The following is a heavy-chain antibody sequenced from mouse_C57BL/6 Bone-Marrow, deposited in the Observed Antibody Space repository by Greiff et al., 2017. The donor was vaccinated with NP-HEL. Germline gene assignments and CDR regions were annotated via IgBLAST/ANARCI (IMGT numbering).Heavy chain of an antibody. CDR3: ARYYYGSSSFDY. CDR1: GYTFTSYL. J-gene: IGHJ2*01. D-gene: IGHD1-1*01. V-gene: IGHV1-72*01. Sequence: QVQLQQPGAELVKPGASVKLSCKASGYTFTSYLMHWVKQRPGRGLEWIGRIDPNSGGTKYNEKFKSKATLTIDKPSSTAYMQLNSLTSDDSAVYDGARYYYGSSSFDYWGQGTTLTVSS. CDR2: IDPNSGGT.